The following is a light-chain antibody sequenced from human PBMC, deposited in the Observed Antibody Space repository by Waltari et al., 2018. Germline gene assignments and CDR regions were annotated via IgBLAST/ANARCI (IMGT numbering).Light chain of an antibody. Sequence: IQMTQSPSSLSASVADRVTITCQASQDISKSLNWYQQKPGQAPNLPLYDASNFDRGVPSRFSGSGSEKHFTYTINSLQHEEIATYYCQQIANLPLNFGGGTKVQIK. J-gene: IGKJ4*01. CDR1: QDISKS. CDR3: QQIANLPLN. V-gene: IGKV1-33*01. CDR2: DAS.